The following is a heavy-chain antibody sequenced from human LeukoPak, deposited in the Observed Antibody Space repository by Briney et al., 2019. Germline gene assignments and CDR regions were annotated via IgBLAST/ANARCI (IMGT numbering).Heavy chain of an antibody. J-gene: IGHJ1*01. CDR3: ARGGSTYFQH. Sequence: AGGSLRLSCAASGFTFCDYAMHWVRQAPGKGLEWVSSINWNSNRIAYADSVKGRHTISRDNAKNTLFLQMNSLRAEDTAVYYCARGGSTYFQHWGQGTLVTVSS. V-gene: IGHV3-9*01. CDR2: INWNSNRI. CDR1: GFTFCDYA. D-gene: IGHD5/OR15-5a*01.